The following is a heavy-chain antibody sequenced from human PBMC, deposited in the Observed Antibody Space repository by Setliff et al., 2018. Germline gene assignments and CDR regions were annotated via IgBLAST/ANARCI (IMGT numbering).Heavy chain of an antibody. V-gene: IGHV4-31*03. J-gene: IGHJ5*01. Sequence: PSETLSLTCTVSGGSISSGDYYWSWIRQPPGKGLEWIGYIYSSGSTYYNPSLQSRVSMSVDTSKSQFSLSLTSVTAADTAVYYCARDATDYNAGSGYLDSWSQGRLVTVSS. D-gene: IGHD3-22*01. CDR1: GGSISSGDYY. CDR3: ARDATDYNAGSGYLDS. CDR2: IYSSGST.